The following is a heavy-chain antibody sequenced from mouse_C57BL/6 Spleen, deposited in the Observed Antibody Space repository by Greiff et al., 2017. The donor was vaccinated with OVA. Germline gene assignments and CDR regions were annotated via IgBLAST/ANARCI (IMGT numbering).Heavy chain of an antibody. J-gene: IGHJ3*01. Sequence: VKLMESGPELVKPGASVKISCKASGYSFTSYYIHWVKQRPGQGLEWIGWIYPGSGNTKYNEKFKGKATLTADTSSSTAYMQLSSLTSEDSAVYYCARDYGSSAWFAYWGQGTLVTVSA. D-gene: IGHD1-1*01. CDR3: ARDYGSSAWFAY. CDR1: GYSFTSYY. CDR2: IYPGSGNT. V-gene: IGHV1-66*01.